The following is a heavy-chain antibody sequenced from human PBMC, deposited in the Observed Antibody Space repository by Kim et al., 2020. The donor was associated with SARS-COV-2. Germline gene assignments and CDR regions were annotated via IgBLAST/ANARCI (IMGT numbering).Heavy chain of an antibody. J-gene: IGHJ4*02. D-gene: IGHD2-21*02. V-gene: IGHV3-23*01. Sequence: ADSVQGRLTISRDNSKNTLYLQMNSLRAEDTALYYCVKVGVTSKPYYFDYWGQGTLVIVSS. CDR3: VKVGVTSKPYYFDY.